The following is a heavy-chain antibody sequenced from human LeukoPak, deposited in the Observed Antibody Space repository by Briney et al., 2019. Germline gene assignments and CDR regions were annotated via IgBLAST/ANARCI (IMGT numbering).Heavy chain of an antibody. D-gene: IGHD3-9*01. CDR1: GGTFSSYA. CDR2: IIPIFGTA. J-gene: IGHJ4*02. CDR3: ARHSDYDILTGPNDY. V-gene: IGHV1-69*13. Sequence: SVKVSCKASGGTFSSYAISWVRQAPGQGLEWMGGIIPIFGTANYAQKFQGRVTITADESTSTAYMELSSLGAEDTAVYYCARHSDYDILTGPNDYWGQGTLVTVSS.